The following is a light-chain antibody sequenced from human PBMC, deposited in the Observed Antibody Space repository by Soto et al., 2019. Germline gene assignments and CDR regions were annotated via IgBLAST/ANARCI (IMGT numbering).Light chain of an antibody. V-gene: IGKV3-11*01. Sequence: ESVLTHSPATLTSSPGERTTLSCMSSQTVNSRLAWYQHKPGQAPRLLIYHTSNRATGIPARFSGSGSGTDFTLTISSLEPEDFAVYYCHQRQSWPRTFGQGTKVDI. J-gene: IGKJ1*01. CDR1: QTVNSR. CDR3: HQRQSWPRT. CDR2: HTS.